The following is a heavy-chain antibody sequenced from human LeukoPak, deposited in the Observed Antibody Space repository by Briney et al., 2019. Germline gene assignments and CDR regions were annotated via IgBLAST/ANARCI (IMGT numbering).Heavy chain of an antibody. CDR2: INPSGGST. V-gene: IGHV1-46*01. CDR3: ARASSDSYDSSGFDY. D-gene: IGHD3-22*01. Sequence: ASVKVSCKASGYTFTSYYMHWVRQAPGQGLEWMGIINPSGGSTSYAQKFQGRVTMTRDTSTSTVYMELSSLRSEDTAVYYCARASSDSYDSSGFDYWGQGTLVTVSS. J-gene: IGHJ4*02. CDR1: GYTFTSYY.